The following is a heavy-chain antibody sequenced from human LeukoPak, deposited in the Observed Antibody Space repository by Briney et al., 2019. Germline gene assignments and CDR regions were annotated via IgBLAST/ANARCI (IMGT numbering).Heavy chain of an antibody. Sequence: PSETLSLTCAVYGGSLSGYYWSWIRQSPGKGLEWIGGGGDRGGTKYSPSLKSRVTISADTSKNQFSLSLNSVTAADTAVYYCAKNGQTGFSFDPWGQGTLVTVSS. CDR2: GGDRGGT. D-gene: IGHD1-1*01. V-gene: IGHV4-34*01. CDR1: GGSLSGYY. J-gene: IGHJ5*02. CDR3: AKNGQTGFSFDP.